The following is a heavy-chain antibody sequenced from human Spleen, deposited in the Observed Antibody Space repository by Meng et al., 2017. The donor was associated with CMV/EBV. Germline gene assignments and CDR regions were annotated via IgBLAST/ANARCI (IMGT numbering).Heavy chain of an antibody. CDR2: IRYDSSDK. V-gene: IGHV3-30*02. CDR3: AKDAAFLAGHCDY. CDR1: GFTFRTYG. Sequence: GSLKISCAASGFTFRTYGMHWVRQAPGKGLEWVAFIRYDSSDKYYGHSVRGRFTISRDNSRNTLYLEMDSLRPEDTAVYYCAKDAAFLAGHCDYWGQGALVTVSS. J-gene: IGHJ4*02. D-gene: IGHD2/OR15-2a*01.